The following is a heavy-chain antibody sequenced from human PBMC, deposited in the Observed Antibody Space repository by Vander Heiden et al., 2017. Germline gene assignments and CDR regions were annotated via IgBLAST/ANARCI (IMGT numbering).Heavy chain of an antibody. D-gene: IGHD3-10*01. J-gene: IGHJ6*02. CDR3: AGLQRGVIRGVINYYYYGMDV. CDR2: MNPNSGNT. Sequence: QVQLVQSGAEVKKPGASVKVSCKASGYTFTSYAINWVRQATGQGLEWMGWMNPNSGNTGYAQKFQGRVTMTRNTSISTAYMELSSLRSEDTAVYYCAGLQRGVIRGVINYYYYGMDVWGQGTTVTVSS. CDR1: GYTFTSYA. V-gene: IGHV1-8*01.